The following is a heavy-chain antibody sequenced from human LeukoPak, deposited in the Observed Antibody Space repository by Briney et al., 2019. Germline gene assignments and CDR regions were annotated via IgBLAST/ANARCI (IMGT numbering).Heavy chain of an antibody. J-gene: IGHJ4*02. D-gene: IGHD3-22*01. V-gene: IGHV1-2*02. CDR1: GYTFTGYY. CDR3: ARGGYDSSGYYVEEPDY. Sequence: ASVKVSCKASGYTFTGYYMHWVRQAPGQGLAWMGWINPNSGGTNYAQKFQGRVTMTRDTSISTAYMELRSLRSDDTAVYYCARGGYDSSGYYVEEPDYWGQGTLVTVSS. CDR2: INPNSGGT.